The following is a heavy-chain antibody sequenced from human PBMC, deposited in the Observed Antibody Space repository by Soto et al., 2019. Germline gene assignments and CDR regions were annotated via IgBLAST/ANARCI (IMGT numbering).Heavy chain of an antibody. CDR3: ARAHYGDYGYGMDV. CDR1: GGSTSRGGYT. D-gene: IGHD4-17*01. Sequence: SETLSLTCAVSGGSTSRGGYTWTWIRQPPGQGLEWIGYTYHSGSPYYNPSLKSRVTISVDRSKNQFSLKLSSVTAADTAVYYCARAHYGDYGYGMDVWGQGTTVTVSS. V-gene: IGHV4-30-2*01. CDR2: TYHSGSP. J-gene: IGHJ6*02.